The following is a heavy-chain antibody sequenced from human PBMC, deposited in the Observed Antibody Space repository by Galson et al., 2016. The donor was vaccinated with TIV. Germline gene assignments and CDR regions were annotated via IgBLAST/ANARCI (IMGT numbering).Heavy chain of an antibody. Sequence: SVKVSCKASGYTFVANFMHWVRQAPGQGLEWMGRINPNNGDISYGKKFQSRVTMTRDTSINTAYMELTGLRYDDTAVYWCARAVGPTTETYYLDSWGQGTLVIVSS. V-gene: IGHV1-2*06. CDR3: ARAVGPTTETYYLDS. CDR1: GYTFVANF. J-gene: IGHJ4*02. CDR2: INPNNGDI. D-gene: IGHD1-26*01.